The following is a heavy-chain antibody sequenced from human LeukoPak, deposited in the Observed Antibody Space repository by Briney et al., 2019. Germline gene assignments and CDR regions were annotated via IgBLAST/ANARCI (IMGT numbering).Heavy chain of an antibody. CDR2: ITGNGGST. J-gene: IGHJ4*02. CDR1: GFTFSTYI. V-gene: IGHV3-64D*06. CDR3: ARRDDYSAYDC. D-gene: IGHD5-24*01. Sequence: GGSLRLSCSASGFTFSTYIMHWVRQAPGKGLETVSAITGNGGSTFYADSVKGRFTISRDNSKNTLYLQMSSLRAEDTAMYYCARRDDYSAYDCWGQGTLVTVSS.